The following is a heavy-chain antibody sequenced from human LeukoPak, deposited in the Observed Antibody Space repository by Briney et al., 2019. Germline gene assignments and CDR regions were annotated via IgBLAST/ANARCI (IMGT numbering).Heavy chain of an antibody. D-gene: IGHD4-17*01. CDR3: ARYDYGDYSFDY. CDR2: IYYSGST. CDR1: GGLISSYY. Sequence: SETLSLTCTVSGGLISSYYWSWLRQPPGKGLEWLGYIYYSGSTNYNPSLKSRVTISVDTSKNQFSLKLSSVTAADTAVYYCARYDYGDYSFDYWGQGTLVTVSS. J-gene: IGHJ4*02. V-gene: IGHV4-59*01.